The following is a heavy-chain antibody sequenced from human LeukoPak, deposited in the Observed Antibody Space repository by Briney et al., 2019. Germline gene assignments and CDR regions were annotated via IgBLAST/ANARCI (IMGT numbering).Heavy chain of an antibody. V-gene: IGHV3-15*01. D-gene: IGHD1-14*01. CDR2: IKSKTDCGTT. CDR3: SRRYHTYYFDY. CDR1: GFTFNNAW. Sequence: PGGSLTLSCAASGFTFNNAWMNWVREAPGKGLEWVGRIKSKTDCGTTDYAAPVKDRFTISRDDSKTTLYLQMNRLHTENTAVYYCSRRYHTYYFDYWGLGTLVTVSS. J-gene: IGHJ4*02.